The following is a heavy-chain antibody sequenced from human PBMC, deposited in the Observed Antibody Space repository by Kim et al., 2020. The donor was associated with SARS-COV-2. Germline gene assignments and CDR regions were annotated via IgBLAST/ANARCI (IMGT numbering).Heavy chain of an antibody. V-gene: IGHV5-51*01. D-gene: IGHD1-26*01. Sequence: YRPSVQGQVTISADKAISTAYLQWSSLKASDTAMYYCARSGGSYYYGMDVWGQGTTVTVSS. J-gene: IGHJ6*02. CDR3: ARSGGSYYYGMDV.